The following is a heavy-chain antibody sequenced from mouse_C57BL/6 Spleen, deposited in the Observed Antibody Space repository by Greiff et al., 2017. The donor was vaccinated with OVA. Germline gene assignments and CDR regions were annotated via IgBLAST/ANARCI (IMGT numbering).Heavy chain of an antibody. Sequence: EVQLQQSGPELVKPGASVKISCKASGYTFTDYYMNWVKQSHGKSLEWIGDINPNNGGTSYNQKFKGKATLTVDKSSSTAYMELRSLTSEDSAVYYCARSTTVVATKYYFDYWGQGTTLTVSS. V-gene: IGHV1-26*01. CDR3: ARSTTVVATKYYFDY. CDR1: GYTFTDYY. CDR2: INPNNGGT. J-gene: IGHJ2*01. D-gene: IGHD1-1*01.